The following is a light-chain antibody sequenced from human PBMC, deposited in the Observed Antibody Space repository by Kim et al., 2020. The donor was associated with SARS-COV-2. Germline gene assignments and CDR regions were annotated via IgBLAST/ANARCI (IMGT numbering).Light chain of an antibody. Sequence: NFMLTQPHSVSESPGKTVTISCTRSSGSIASNYVQWYQQRPGSAPATVIYVDNQRPSGVPVRFSGSIDSSSNSASLTISGLEAEDESGYCRQSYDSISVVFGGGTQLTVL. J-gene: IGLJ3*02. CDR2: VDN. V-gene: IGLV6-57*04. CDR3: QSYDSISVV. CDR1: SGSIASNY.